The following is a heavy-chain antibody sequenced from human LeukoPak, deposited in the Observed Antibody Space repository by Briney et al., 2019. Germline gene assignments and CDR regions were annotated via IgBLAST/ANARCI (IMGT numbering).Heavy chain of an antibody. Sequence: GGSLRLSCAASGFTFSNNAMSWVRQAPGKGLEWVSAISDSGGSTYYTDSVKGRFTISRDKSKNTLYLRMNSLRAEDTAVYYCAKDQQQWLVLGWFDPWGQGTLVTVSS. CDR3: AKDQQQWLVLGWFDP. CDR1: GFTFSNNA. V-gene: IGHV3-23*01. D-gene: IGHD6-19*01. J-gene: IGHJ5*02. CDR2: ISDSGGST.